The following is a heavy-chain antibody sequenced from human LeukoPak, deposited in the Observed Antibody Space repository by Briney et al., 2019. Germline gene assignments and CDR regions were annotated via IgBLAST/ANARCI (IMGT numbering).Heavy chain of an antibody. V-gene: IGHV4-61*05. CDR1: GGSISSSSYY. D-gene: IGHD3-10*01. CDR2: IYYSGST. J-gene: IGHJ4*02. Sequence: SETLSLTCSVSGGSISSSSYYWGWIRQPPGKGLEWIGYIYYSGSTNYNPSLKSRVTISVDTSKNQFSLKLSSVTAADTAVYYCARTYYYGSGSYYKVFDYWGQGTLVTVSS. CDR3: ARTYYYGSGSYYKVFDY.